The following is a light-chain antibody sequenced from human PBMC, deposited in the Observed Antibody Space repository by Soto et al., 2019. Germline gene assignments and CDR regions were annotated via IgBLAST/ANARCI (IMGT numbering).Light chain of an antibody. CDR2: GAS. CDR1: QSVSSN. Sequence: EIVMTQSPPTLSVSPGERATLSCRASQSVSSNLAWYQQKPGQAPRLLIYGASTRATGIPARFSGSGSGTEFALTISALQSEDFAVYYCQHYNYWAGYTFGQGTKLDIK. CDR3: QHYNYWAGYT. J-gene: IGKJ2*01. V-gene: IGKV3-15*01.